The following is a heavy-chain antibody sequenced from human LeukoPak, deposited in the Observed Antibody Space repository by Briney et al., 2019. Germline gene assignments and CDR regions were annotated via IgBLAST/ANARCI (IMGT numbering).Heavy chain of an antibody. V-gene: IGHV3-21*01. J-gene: IGHJ4*02. D-gene: IGHD3-22*01. CDR2: IRSSSSYI. CDR3: ARVGPYYYASSGYYYADY. Sequence: GGSLRLSCAASGFTFSSYAMHWVRQAPGKGLEWVSSIRSSSSYIYYADSVKGRFTISRDNAKNSLYLQMNSLRAEDTAVYYCARVGPYYYASSGYYYADYWGQGTLVTVSS. CDR1: GFTFSSYA.